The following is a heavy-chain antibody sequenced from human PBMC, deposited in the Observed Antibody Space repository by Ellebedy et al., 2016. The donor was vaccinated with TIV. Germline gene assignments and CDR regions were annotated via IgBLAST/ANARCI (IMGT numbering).Heavy chain of an antibody. CDR3: ATSPGSSTFDY. Sequence: MPSETLSLTCTVSGGSISTYYWSWIRRTPGKGLEWIGYIYYSGSANYSPSLKSRVTNSIDTSKKKFSLRLNSVTAADTGVYYCATSPGSSTFDYWGQGALVTVSS. CDR2: IYYSGSA. V-gene: IGHV4-59*08. CDR1: GGSISTYY. J-gene: IGHJ4*02. D-gene: IGHD5-12*01.